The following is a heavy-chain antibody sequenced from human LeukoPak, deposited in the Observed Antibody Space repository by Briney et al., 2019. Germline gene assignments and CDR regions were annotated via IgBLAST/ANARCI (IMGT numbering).Heavy chain of an antibody. CDR3: ARGGAYDYVWGSYRFDY. Sequence: SETLSLTCTVSGGSISSYYWSWIRQPPGKGLERIGEINHSGSTNYNPSLKSRVTISVDTSKNQFSLKLSSVTAADTAVYYCARGGAYDYVWGSYRFDYWGQGTLVTVSS. D-gene: IGHD3-16*02. CDR2: INHSGST. CDR1: GGSISSYY. J-gene: IGHJ4*02. V-gene: IGHV4-34*01.